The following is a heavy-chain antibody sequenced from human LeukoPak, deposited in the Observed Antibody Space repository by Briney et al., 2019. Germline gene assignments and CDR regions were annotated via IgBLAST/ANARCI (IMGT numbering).Heavy chain of an antibody. CDR2: ISGSGGST. CDR1: GFTFSSYA. D-gene: IGHD6-25*01. J-gene: IGHJ5*02. V-gene: IGHV3-23*01. Sequence: GGSLRLSCAASGFTFSSYAMSWVRQAPGKGLEWVSAISGSGGSTYYADSVKGRFTISRDNSKNTLYLQMNSLRAEDTAVYYCAKDPTLLAAAGPPFDPWGQGTLVTVSS. CDR3: AKDPTLLAAAGPPFDP.